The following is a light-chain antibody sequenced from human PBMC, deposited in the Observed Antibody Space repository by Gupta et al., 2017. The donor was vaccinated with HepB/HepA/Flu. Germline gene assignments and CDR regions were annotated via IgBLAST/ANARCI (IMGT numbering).Light chain of an antibody. CDR2: RDS. Sequence: SLELTQPLSVSVALGQTAEITCGGGDFRNKNVNWYQQKSGQAPIRVIYRDSNRPSGIPERFSGSTSANTATLTIRRAQAGDDAYYYCQVWDSGTVIFGGGTKLTVL. J-gene: IGLJ2*01. CDR1: DFRNKN. V-gene: IGLV3-9*01. CDR3: QVWDSGTVI.